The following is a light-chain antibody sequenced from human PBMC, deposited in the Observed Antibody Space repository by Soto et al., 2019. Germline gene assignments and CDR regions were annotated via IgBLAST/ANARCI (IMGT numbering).Light chain of an antibody. CDR1: TSNIGAPHD. J-gene: IGLJ1*01. CDR3: QSYDISLHNYV. CDR2: GDN. V-gene: IGLV1-40*01. Sequence: QSVLTQPPSVSGAPGQRVSISCTGSTSNIGAPHDVHWYQHLPGTAPKLLIYGDNNRPSGVPDRFSGSKSGTSASLAITRLQAEDGADYYCQSYDISLHNYVFGTGTKVTVL.